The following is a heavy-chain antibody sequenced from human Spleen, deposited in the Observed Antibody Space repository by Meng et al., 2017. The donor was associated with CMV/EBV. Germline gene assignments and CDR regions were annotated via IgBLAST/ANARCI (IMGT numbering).Heavy chain of an antibody. D-gene: IGHD1-26*01. CDR3: ARRLSGARRAFDI. V-gene: IGHV4-34*01. CDR2: INHSGST. CDR1: GESFSGYY. J-gene: IGHJ3*02. Sequence: SETLSLTCAVYGESFSGYYWNWIRQPPGKGLEWIGEINHSGSTNYSPSLKSRVTISVDTSKPQFSRKLSSVTAADTAVYYCARRLSGARRAFDIWGQGTMVTVSS.